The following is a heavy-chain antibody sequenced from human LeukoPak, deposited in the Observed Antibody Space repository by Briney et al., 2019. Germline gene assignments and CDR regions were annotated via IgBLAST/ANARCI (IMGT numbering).Heavy chain of an antibody. D-gene: IGHD3-22*01. CDR3: AKVDSITMIVVAIYPPAFDI. CDR1: GFTLSSYA. Sequence: GGSLRLSCAASGFTLSSYAMSWVRQAPGKGLEWGSAFSGSGGSTYYADAVKGRFTISRDNSKNTLYLQMNSLRAEDTDVYYCAKVDSITMIVVAIYPPAFDIWGQGTMVTVSS. CDR2: FSGSGGST. J-gene: IGHJ3*02. V-gene: IGHV3-23*01.